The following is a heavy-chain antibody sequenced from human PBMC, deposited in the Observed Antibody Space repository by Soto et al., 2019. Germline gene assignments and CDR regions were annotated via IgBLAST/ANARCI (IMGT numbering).Heavy chain of an antibody. CDR2: IRGSGSEA. D-gene: IGHD3-10*01. CDR3: AKDGEGPSRNLDY. CDR1: GFTFSTYA. J-gene: IGHJ4*02. V-gene: IGHV3-23*01. Sequence: GGSLRLSCAASGFTFSTYAMSWVRQAPGKGLEWVSAIRGSGSEAFYADSVKGRFTISRDNSKNTLYLQINSLRAEDTAVFYCAKDGEGPSRNLDYRGQGTLVTVSS.